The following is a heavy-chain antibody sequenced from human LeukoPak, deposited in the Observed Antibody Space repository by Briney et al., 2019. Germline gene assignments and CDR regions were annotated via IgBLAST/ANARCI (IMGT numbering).Heavy chain of an antibody. CDR3: ARDSRPRYCSGGSCYSVYYYYGMDV. V-gene: IGHV3-53*04. J-gene: IGHJ6*02. CDR1: GFTFSCNY. Sequence: GGSLRLSCAASGFTFSCNYMSWVRQAPGKGLEWVSVIYSGGSTYHADSVKGRFTISRHNSKNTLYLQMNRLRAEDTAVYYCARDSRPRYCSGGSCYSVYYYYGMDVWGQGTTVTVSS. CDR2: IYSGGST. D-gene: IGHD2-15*01.